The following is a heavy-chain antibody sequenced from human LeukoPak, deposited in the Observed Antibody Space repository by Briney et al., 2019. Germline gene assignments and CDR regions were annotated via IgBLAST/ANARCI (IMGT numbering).Heavy chain of an antibody. J-gene: IGHJ6*03. CDR1: GGSISTSNYY. V-gene: IGHV4-39*07. CDR3: ARGRGTTGTWSYYYYMDV. CDR2: IFYSGST. Sequence: SETLSLTCTVSGGSISTSNYYWGWIRQPPGKGLEWIGNIFYSGSTYYSPSLKSRVTISVDTSKNQFSLKLSSVTAADTAVYYCARGRGTTGTWSYYYYMDVWGKGTTVTVSS. D-gene: IGHD1-1*01.